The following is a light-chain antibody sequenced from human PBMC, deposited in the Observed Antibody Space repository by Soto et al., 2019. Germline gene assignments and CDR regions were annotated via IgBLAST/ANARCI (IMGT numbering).Light chain of an antibody. V-gene: IGLV2-23*03. CDR3: CSYAGSGIFVV. CDR2: EGS. CDR1: SNDVGSYNL. J-gene: IGLJ3*02. Sequence: ALTQPASVSGSPGQSITISCTGTSNDVGSYNLVSWYQQYPGKAPKLMIYEGSKRPSGVSNRFSGSKSGNTASLTISGLQAEDEADYYCCSYAGSGIFVVFGGGTKLTVL.